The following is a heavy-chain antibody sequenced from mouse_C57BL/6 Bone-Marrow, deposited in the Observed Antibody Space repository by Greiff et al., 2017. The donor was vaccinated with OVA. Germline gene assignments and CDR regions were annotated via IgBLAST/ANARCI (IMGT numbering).Heavy chain of an antibody. CDR3: ARDRITTVVAPHYYAMDY. D-gene: IGHD1-1*01. CDR1: GFTFSSYA. Sequence: EVKVVESGGGLVKPGGSLKLSCAASGFTFSSYAMSWVRQTPEKTLEWVATISDGGSYTYYPDNVKGRFTISRDNAKNNLYLQMSHLKSEDTAMYYCARDRITTVVAPHYYAMDYWGQGTSVTVSS. J-gene: IGHJ4*01. CDR2: ISDGGSYT. V-gene: IGHV5-4*01.